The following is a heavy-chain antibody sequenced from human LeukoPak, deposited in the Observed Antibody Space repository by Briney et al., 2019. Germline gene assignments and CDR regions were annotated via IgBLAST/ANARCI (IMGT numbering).Heavy chain of an antibody. CDR2: ISAYNGNT. D-gene: IGHD1-26*01. Sequence: ASVKVSCKASGYTFTSYGISWVRQAPGQGLEWMGWISAYNGNTNYAQKLQGRVTMTTDTSTSTAYMELRSLRSDDTAVYYCARGVVGATIRKVYYFDYWGQGTLVTVSS. CDR3: ARGVVGATIRKVYYFDY. J-gene: IGHJ4*02. CDR1: GYTFTSYG. V-gene: IGHV1-18*01.